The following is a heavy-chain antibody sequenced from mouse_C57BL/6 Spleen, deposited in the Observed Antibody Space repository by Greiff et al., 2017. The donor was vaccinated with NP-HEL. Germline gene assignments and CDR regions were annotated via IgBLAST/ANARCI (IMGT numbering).Heavy chain of an antibody. CDR1: GFTFSSYA. D-gene: IGHD3-3*01. CDR2: ISDGGSYT. V-gene: IGHV5-4*01. J-gene: IGHJ4*01. Sequence: EVHLVESGGGLVKPGGSLKLSCAASGFTFSSYAMSWVRQTPEKRLEWVATISDGGSYTYYPDNVKGRFTISRDNAKNNLYLQMSHLKSEDTAMYYCARGAGRGYYYAMDYWGQGTSVTVSS. CDR3: ARGAGRGYYYAMDY.